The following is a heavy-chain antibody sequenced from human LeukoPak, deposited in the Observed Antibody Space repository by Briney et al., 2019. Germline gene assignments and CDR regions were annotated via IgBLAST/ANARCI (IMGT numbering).Heavy chain of an antibody. CDR3: ARVARRYYYGSGSYGLGY. V-gene: IGHV1-2*02. D-gene: IGHD3-10*01. Sequence: ASVKVSCKASGYTFTGYYMHWVRQAPGQGLEWMGWINPNSGGTNYAQKFQGRVTMTRDTSISTAYMELSRLGSDDTAVYYCARVARRYYYGSGSYGLGYWGQGTLVTVSS. CDR2: INPNSGGT. J-gene: IGHJ4*02. CDR1: GYTFTGYY.